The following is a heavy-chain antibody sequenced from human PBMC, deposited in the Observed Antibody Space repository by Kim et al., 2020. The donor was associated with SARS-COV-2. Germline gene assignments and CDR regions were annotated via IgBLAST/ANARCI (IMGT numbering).Heavy chain of an antibody. V-gene: IGHV4-39*01. J-gene: IGHJ4*01. Sequence: SETLSLTCTVSGGSISRSSYSWGWIRQPPGKGLEWIGSMFYSGSTYYNPSLKSQITISVDTSRNQFSLKLTSVTAADTAVYYCARLPHRVGYHFGCWGQGTLVTVSS. CDR1: GGSISRSSYS. CDR3: ARLPHRVGYHFGC. CDR2: MFYSGST. D-gene: IGHD5-12*01.